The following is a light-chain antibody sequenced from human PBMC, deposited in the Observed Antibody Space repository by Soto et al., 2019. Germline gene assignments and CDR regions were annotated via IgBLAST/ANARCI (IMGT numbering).Light chain of an antibody. CDR2: GSS. Sequence: EIELTQSPGILSLSPGERATLSCRASQSVSSSYLAWYQQKPGQAPRLLIYGSSNRATGIPDRFSASGSKTNITLTISRLEPEDFAVYYCQQYGSSPPYTFGQGTKLEIK. V-gene: IGKV3-20*01. CDR3: QQYGSSPPYT. J-gene: IGKJ2*01. CDR1: QSVSSSY.